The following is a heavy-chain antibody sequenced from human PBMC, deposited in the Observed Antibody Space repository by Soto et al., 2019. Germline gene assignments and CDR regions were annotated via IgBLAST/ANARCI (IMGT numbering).Heavy chain of an antibody. D-gene: IGHD2-2*01. V-gene: IGHV3-74*03. CDR1: GFTFSGHW. Sequence: EVQLVESGGDLVRPGGSLRLSCAASGFTFSGHWMHWVRQVPGKGLEWVSRVNTDGGTSAYADSVKGRFTISRENAKNTLCLQMSGLRAEDAAVYYCAREAGYCSRTSCYRRAFDTWCQGATVSVSS. CDR3: AREAGYCSRTSCYRRAFDT. CDR2: VNTDGGTS. J-gene: IGHJ3*02.